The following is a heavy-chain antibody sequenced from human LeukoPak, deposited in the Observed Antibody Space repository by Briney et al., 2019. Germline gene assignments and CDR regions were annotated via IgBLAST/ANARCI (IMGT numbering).Heavy chain of an antibody. D-gene: IGHD5-24*01. CDR3: ARPHGYNYWWYFDI. CDR1: GVSISNYY. Sequence: SETLSLTCTVSGVSISNYYWSWIRQPPGKGLEWIGYIHDSGSTDYNPSLKSRVTISVDTSKNQLSLKLNSVTAADTAVYYCARPHGYNYWWYFDIWGRGTLVTVSS. CDR2: IHDSGST. J-gene: IGHJ2*01. V-gene: IGHV4-59*01.